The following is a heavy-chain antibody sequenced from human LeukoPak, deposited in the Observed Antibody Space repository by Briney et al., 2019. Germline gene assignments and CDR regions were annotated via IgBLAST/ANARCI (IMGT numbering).Heavy chain of an antibody. CDR2: ISASSGNT. CDR3: AKATGIFSSRCPDY. V-gene: IGHV3-23*01. CDR1: GFSLSSYA. Sequence: GGSLRLSCAASGFSLSSYALTWVRQAPGEGLEWVSTISASSGNTYYTDSVMGRFTISRDTSENTLYLQMDSLRAEDTALYYCAKATGIFSSRCPDYWGQGTLVIVSS. D-gene: IGHD6-13*01. J-gene: IGHJ4*02.